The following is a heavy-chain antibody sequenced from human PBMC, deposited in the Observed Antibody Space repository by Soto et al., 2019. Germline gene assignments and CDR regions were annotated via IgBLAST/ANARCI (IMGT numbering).Heavy chain of an antibody. CDR3: AREGAGVAVAGWFDP. CDR1: GYTFTGYY. D-gene: IGHD6-19*01. V-gene: IGHV1-2*04. J-gene: IGHJ5*02. Sequence: ASVKVSCKASGYTFTGYYIHWVRQAPGQGLEWMGWINPNSGGTNYAQKFQGWVTMTRDTSISTAYMELSRLRSDDTAVYYCAREGAGVAVAGWFDPWGQGTMMTVYS. CDR2: INPNSGGT.